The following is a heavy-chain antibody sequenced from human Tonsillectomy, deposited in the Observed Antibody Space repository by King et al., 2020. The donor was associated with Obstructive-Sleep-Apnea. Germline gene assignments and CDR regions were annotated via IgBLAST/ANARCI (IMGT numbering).Heavy chain of an antibody. D-gene: IGHD2-15*01. V-gene: IGHV1-8*01. CDR3: ARGRYCSGGSCNLDI. CDR2: MNPNSGNT. J-gene: IGHJ3*02. CDR1: GYTFTSYD. Sequence: QLVQSGAEVKKPGASVKVSCKASGYTFTSYDVNWVRQATGQGPEWMGWMNPNSGNTGYAQKFQGRVTMTRNTSISTAYMGLISLISEDTAVYYCARGRYCSGGSCNLDIWGQGTMVTVSS.